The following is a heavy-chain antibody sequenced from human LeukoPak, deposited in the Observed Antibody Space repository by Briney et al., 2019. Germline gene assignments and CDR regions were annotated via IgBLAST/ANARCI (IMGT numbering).Heavy chain of an antibody. CDR1: GFTVSSNY. CDR3: ATLGSGYCSSTSCYTVDY. Sequence: GGSLRLSCAASGFTVSSNYMSWVRQAPGKGLEWVSYISSSSSTIYYADSVKGRFTISRHNAKNSLYLQMNSLRAEDTAVYYCATLGSGYCSSTSCYTVDYWSQGTLVTVSS. V-gene: IGHV3-48*01. D-gene: IGHD2-2*02. CDR2: ISSSSSTI. J-gene: IGHJ4*02.